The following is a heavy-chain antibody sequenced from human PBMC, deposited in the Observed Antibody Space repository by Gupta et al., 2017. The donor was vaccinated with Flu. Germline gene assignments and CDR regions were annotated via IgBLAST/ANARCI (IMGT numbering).Heavy chain of an antibody. V-gene: IGHV3-30*18. CDR1: GFHFSSYG. CDR3: AKDREPGIAVATSMDV. D-gene: IGHD6-19*01. J-gene: IGHJ6*02. CDR2: ISYDGSNK. Sequence: QVQLVEAGGGVVQPGRSLGRSCHTSGFHFSSYGMHWFCEAPGKGLEWVAVISYDGSNKYYADSVKGRFTISRDNSKNTLYLQMNSLRAEDTAVYYCAKDREPGIAVATSMDVWGQGTTVTVSS.